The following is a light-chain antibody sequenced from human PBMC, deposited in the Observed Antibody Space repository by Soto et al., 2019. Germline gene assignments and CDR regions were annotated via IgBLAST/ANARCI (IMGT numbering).Light chain of an antibody. CDR1: QSVRSAY. V-gene: IGKV3-20*01. CDR2: GAS. Sequence: EIVLTQSPGTLSLFPGERATLSCRASQSVRSAYLAWYQQKPGQAPRLLIYGASSRATGIPDRFSGSGSGTDFTLTIRRLEPEDFAVYYCQQYGVSPQTFGPGTKVEI. CDR3: QQYGVSPQT. J-gene: IGKJ1*01.